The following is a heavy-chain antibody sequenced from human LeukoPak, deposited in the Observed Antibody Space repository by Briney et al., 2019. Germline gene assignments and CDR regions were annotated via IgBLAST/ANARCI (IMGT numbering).Heavy chain of an antibody. J-gene: IGHJ6*03. CDR3: ARGRGYSYGYPYYYYYMDV. D-gene: IGHD5-18*01. CDR1: GGSFSGYY. CDR2: INHSGST. V-gene: IGHV4-34*01. Sequence: SETLSLTCAVYGGSFSGYYWSWIRQPPGKGLEWIGEINHSGSTNYNPSLKSRVTISVDTSKNQFSLKLSSVTAADTAVYYCARGRGYSYGYPYYYYYMDVWGKGTTVTVSS.